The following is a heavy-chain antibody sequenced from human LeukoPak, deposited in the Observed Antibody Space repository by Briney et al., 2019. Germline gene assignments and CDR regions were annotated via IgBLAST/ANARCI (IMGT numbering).Heavy chain of an antibody. D-gene: IGHD4-17*01. J-gene: IGHJ6*02. CDR2: ISSSSSYI. Sequence: PGGSLRLSCAASGFTFSSYSMNWVRQAPGKGLEWVSSISSSSSYIYYADSAKGRFTISRDNAKNSLYLQMNSLRAEDTAVYYCARDHYGDPVYYYGMDVWGQGTTVTVSS. V-gene: IGHV3-21*01. CDR3: ARDHYGDPVYYYGMDV. CDR1: GFTFSSYS.